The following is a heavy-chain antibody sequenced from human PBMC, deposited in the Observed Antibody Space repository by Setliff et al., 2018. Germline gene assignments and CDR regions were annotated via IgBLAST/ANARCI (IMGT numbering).Heavy chain of an antibody. CDR2: INAKSGGT. D-gene: IGHD3-10*01. CDR3: VRCGGVRGVLYNWFDP. Sequence: ASVKVSCKASGFTLSEYYMHWVRQAPGQGLEWMGSINAKSGGTNYAQKFRGRIITTRDTSIATVYLELSGLQSDDTAIYFCVRCGGVRGVLYNWFDPWGQGTLVTVSS. J-gene: IGHJ5*02. CDR1: GFTLSEYY. V-gene: IGHV1-2*02.